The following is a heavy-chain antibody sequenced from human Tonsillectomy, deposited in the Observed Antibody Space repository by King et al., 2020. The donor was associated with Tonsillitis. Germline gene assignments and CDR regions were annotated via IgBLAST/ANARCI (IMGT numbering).Heavy chain of an antibody. D-gene: IGHD7-27*01. Sequence: VQLVESGGGLVQPGRSLRLSCTASGFTFDDYSMHWVRQAPWKGLEYVSGINWNSAALVYADSVKGRFTISRANATDSLYLQRNSLRTEDTALYYCAKSNWGTPFDYWGQGTLVTVSS. CDR1: GFTFDDYS. V-gene: IGHV3-9*01. CDR3: AKSNWGTPFDY. J-gene: IGHJ4*02. CDR2: INWNSAAL.